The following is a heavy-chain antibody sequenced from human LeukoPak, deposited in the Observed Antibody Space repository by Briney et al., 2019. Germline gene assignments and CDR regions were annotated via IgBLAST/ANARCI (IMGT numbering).Heavy chain of an antibody. CDR3: VRRDTGWNYFDY. CDR1: GGSINSHY. CDR2: IYYAGKN. V-gene: IGHV4-59*08. J-gene: IGHJ4*02. D-gene: IGHD6-19*01. Sequence: SETLSLTCAVSGGSINSHYWGWIRQPPGKGLQWIGDIYYAGKNNYNPSLKSRVTISLDTSKDHLSLNLTSVVAADTAIYYCVRRDTGWNYFDYWGQGILVTVSS.